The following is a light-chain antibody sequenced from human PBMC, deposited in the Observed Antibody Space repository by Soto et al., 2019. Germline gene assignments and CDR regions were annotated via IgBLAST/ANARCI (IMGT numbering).Light chain of an antibody. J-gene: IGKJ1*01. CDR3: HQSYSTPRT. V-gene: IGKV1-39*01. Sequence: DIQMTQSPSSLSASVVDRVTITCRASQSISSYLNWYQQKPGKAPKLLIYAASTLQSGVPSRFSGSGSGTDFTLTISSLQTEDFANNYCHQSYSTPRTFGQGTKVEIK. CDR2: AAS. CDR1: QSISSY.